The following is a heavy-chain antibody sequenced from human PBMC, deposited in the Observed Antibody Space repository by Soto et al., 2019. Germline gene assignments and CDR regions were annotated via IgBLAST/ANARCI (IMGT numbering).Heavy chain of an antibody. Sequence: ASVKVSCKASGYTFTSYDINWVRQATGQGLEWMGWMNPNSGNTGYAQKFQGRVTMTRNTSISTAYMELSSLRSEDTAVYYCARGPYYDFWSGYLTRYYMDVWGKGTTVTVSS. CDR2: MNPNSGNT. D-gene: IGHD3-3*01. CDR3: ARGPYYDFWSGYLTRYYMDV. CDR1: GYTFTSYD. J-gene: IGHJ6*03. V-gene: IGHV1-8*01.